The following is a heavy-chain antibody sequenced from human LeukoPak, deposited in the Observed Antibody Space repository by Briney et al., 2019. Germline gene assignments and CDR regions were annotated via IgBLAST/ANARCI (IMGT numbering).Heavy chain of an antibody. D-gene: IGHD3-3*01. J-gene: IGHJ4*02. CDR1: GGSLSSGDYY. V-gene: IGHV4-30-4*01. CDR3: ARGGDFWSGYHFDY. Sequence: SETLSLTCTVSGGSLSSGDYYWSWLRQPPGTGLEWIGYIYYSGSTYYSPSLKSRVTISVDTSKNQFSLKLSSVTAADTAVYYCARGGDFWSGYHFDYWGQGTLVTVSS. CDR2: IYYSGST.